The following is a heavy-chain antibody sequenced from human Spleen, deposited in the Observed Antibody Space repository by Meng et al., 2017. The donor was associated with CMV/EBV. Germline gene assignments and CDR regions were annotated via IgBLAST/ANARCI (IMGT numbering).Heavy chain of an antibody. CDR1: GFTFSNAW. D-gene: IGHD1-14*01. J-gene: IGHJ6*02. CDR2: IKSKTDGGTT. V-gene: IGHV3-15*01. Sequence: GESLKISCAASGFTFSNAWMSWVRQAPGKGLEWVGCIKSKTDGGTTDYAAPVKGRFTISRDDSKNTLYLQMNSLKTEDTAVYYCTTVRYGTRHWVGYYYYGMDVWGQGTTVTVSS. CDR3: TTVRYGTRHWVGYYYYGMDV.